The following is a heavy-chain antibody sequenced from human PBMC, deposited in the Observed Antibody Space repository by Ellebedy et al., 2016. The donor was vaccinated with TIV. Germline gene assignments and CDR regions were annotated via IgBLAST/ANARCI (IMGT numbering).Heavy chain of an antibody. CDR1: GFTFSTYW. D-gene: IGHD2-8*01. CDR2: ITNDGYTT. Sequence: HTGGSLRLSCAASGFTFSTYWMHWVRQAPGKGLVWISLITNDGYTTLYADSVKGRFTISRDNAKNTVDLQMNSLRAEDSATYYCATGQMYAYEYWGQGTLVTVSS. J-gene: IGHJ4*02. CDR3: ATGQMYAYEY. V-gene: IGHV3-74*01.